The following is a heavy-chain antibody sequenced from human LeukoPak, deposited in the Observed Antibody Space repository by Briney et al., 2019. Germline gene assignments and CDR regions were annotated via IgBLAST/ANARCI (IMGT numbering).Heavy chain of an antibody. CDR1: GDSVSSNSAA. J-gene: IGHJ6*04. D-gene: IGHD2-15*01. CDR2: TYYRSKWYN. V-gene: IGHV6-1*01. CDR3: ARNIVVVVAATPGYGMDV. Sequence: SQTLSLTCAISGDSVSSNSAAWNWIRQSPSRGLEWLGRTYYRSKWYNDYAVSVKSLITINPDTSKNQFSLQLNSVTPEDTAVYYCARNIVVVVAATPGYGMDVWGKGTTVTVSS.